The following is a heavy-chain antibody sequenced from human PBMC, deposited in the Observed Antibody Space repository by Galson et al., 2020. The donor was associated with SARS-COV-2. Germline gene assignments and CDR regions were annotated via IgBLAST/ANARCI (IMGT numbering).Heavy chain of an antibody. V-gene: IGHV2-5*02. CDR3: AQVRYIVVVPAFDY. J-gene: IGHJ4*02. CDR2: IYWDDDK. CDR1: GFSLSTSGVG. Sequence: SGPTLVKPTQTLTLTCTFSGFSLSTSGVGVGWIRQPPGKALEWLALIYWDDDKRYSPSLKSRLTITKDTSKNQVVLTMTNMDPVDTATYYCAQVRYIVVVPAFDYWGQGTLVTVSS. D-gene: IGHD2-2*01.